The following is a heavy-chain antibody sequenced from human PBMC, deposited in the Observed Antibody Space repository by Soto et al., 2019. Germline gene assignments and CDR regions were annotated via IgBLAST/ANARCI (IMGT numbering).Heavy chain of an antibody. CDR1: GFTFSSYA. CDR3: AKPPAVADAFDI. V-gene: IGHV3-23*01. D-gene: IGHD6-19*01. Sequence: EVQLLESGGGLVQPGGSLRLSCAASGFTFSSYAMSWVRQAPGKGLGWVSAISGSGGSTYYADSVKGRFTISRDNPKNTLYLQMNSLRAEDTAVYYCAKPPAVADAFDIWGQGTMVTVSS. J-gene: IGHJ3*02. CDR2: ISGSGGST.